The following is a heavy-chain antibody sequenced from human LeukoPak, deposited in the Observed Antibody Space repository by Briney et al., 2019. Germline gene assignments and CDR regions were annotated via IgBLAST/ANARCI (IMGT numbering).Heavy chain of an antibody. J-gene: IGHJ4*02. Sequence: GGTLRLSCAASGFTFSSYGMSWVRQAPGKGLEWVSAISGSGGSTYYADSVKGRFTISRDNSKNTLYLQMNSLRAEDTAVYYCARVQRGIAVALDYWGQGTLATVSS. CDR1: GFTFSSYG. D-gene: IGHD6-19*01. V-gene: IGHV3-23*01. CDR3: ARVQRGIAVALDY. CDR2: ISGSGGST.